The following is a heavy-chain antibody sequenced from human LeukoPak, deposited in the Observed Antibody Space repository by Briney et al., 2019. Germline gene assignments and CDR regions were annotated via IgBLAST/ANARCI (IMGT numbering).Heavy chain of an antibody. CDR2: IFNTGNT. CDR3: ARHEHGGHGDPNWFDP. V-gene: IGHV4-39*01. D-gene: IGHD4-17*01. Sequence: SETLSLTCSVSGGSISSSSHYWGWIRQPPGKGLEWIGSIFNTGNTFYNPSLKSRVTISVDTSKNQFSLNLRSVTAADTALYYCARHEHGGHGDPNWFDPWGQGTLVTVSS. CDR1: GGSISSSSHY. J-gene: IGHJ5*02.